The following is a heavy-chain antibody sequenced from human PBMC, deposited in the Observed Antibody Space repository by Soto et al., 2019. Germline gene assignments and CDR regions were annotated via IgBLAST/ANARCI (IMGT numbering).Heavy chain of an antibody. D-gene: IGHD5-12*01. CDR1: GFTFANYA. CDR2: ISSEANGGTT. V-gene: IGHV3-49*04. J-gene: IGHJ4*02. Sequence: EVRLEESGGGPVESGRSLRLSCSGFGFTFANYALTWVRQAPGKGLEWLGFISSEANGGTTDYAAFLRGRATISRDNSKEFAYLEIKRLKSDDTGIYFFTRFSYEEGGSFVYWGQGPRAPV. CDR3: TRFSYEEGGSFVY.